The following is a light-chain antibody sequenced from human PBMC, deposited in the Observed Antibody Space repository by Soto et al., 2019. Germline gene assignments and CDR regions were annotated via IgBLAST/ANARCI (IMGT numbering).Light chain of an antibody. V-gene: IGKV3-20*01. J-gene: IGKJ4*01. CDR3: QQYGRSPLT. CDR1: QSVSSSY. Sequence: EIVLTQSPGTLSLSPGERATLSCRASQSVSSSYLAWYQQKPGQAPRLLIYDAASRATGIPDRFSGGGSGTDFPLTISRLEPEDFAVYYCQQYGRSPLTFGGGTKVEIK. CDR2: DAA.